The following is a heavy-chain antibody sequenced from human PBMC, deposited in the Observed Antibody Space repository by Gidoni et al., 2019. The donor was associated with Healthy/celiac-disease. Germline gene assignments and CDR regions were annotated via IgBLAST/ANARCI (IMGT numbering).Heavy chain of an antibody. CDR2: INHSGST. D-gene: IGHD6-19*01. J-gene: IGHJ6*02. Sequence: QVQLQQWGAGLLKPSETLSLTCAVSGGSFSGYYWSWIRQPPGKGLEWIGEINHSGSTNYNPSLKSRVTISVDTSKNQFSLKLSSVTAADTAVYYCASDLAVATTGYYYGMDVWGQGTTVTVSS. CDR1: GGSFSGYY. V-gene: IGHV4-34*01. CDR3: ASDLAVATTGYYYGMDV.